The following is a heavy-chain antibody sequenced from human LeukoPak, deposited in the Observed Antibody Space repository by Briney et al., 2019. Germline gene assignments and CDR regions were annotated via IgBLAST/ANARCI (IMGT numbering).Heavy chain of an antibody. CDR2: VSGSGNTA. CDR1: GFTFNSYV. Sequence: GGSLRLSCATSGFTFNSYVMTWVRQAPGAGLEWVAAVSGSGNTAYYADSVKGRFTISRDNSKSILYLQMNSLRAEDTAVYYCAKREDDSRTSKYFQHWGQGTLVTVSS. CDR3: AKREDDSRTSKYFQH. J-gene: IGHJ1*01. D-gene: IGHD3-22*01. V-gene: IGHV3-23*01.